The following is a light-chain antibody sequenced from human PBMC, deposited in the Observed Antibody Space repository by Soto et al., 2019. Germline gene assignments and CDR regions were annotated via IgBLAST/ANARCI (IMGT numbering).Light chain of an antibody. CDR3: RSYAASTYV. V-gene: IGLV2-8*01. J-gene: IGLJ1*01. CDR2: EVS. Sequence: QSVLTQPPSASGSPGQSVTISCTGTSSDVGGYNYVSWYQQHPGKAPKLIIYEVSKRPSGVPDRFSGSKSGNTASLTVSGLQTEDEADYYCRSYAASTYVFGTGTKLTVL. CDR1: SSDVGGYNY.